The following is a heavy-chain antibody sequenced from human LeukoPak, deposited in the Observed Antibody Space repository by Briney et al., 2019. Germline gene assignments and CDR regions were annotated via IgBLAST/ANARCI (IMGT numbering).Heavy chain of an antibody. V-gene: IGHV4-39*02. D-gene: IGHD5-18*01. Sequence: KSSETLSLTCTVSGGSISSSSCYWGWIRQPPGKGLEWIGSIYYSGSTYYNPSLKSRVTISVDTSKNQFSLKLSSVTAADTAVYYCAREGDVQLWTYYYYGMDVWGQGTTVTVSS. CDR1: GGSISSSSCY. J-gene: IGHJ6*02. CDR2: IYYSGST. CDR3: AREGDVQLWTYYYYGMDV.